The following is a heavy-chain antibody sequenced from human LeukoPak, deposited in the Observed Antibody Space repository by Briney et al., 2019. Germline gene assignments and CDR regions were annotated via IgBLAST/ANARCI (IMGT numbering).Heavy chain of an antibody. V-gene: IGHV1-69*05. CDR3: ARGLLRGVMRFDY. D-gene: IGHD3-10*01. J-gene: IGHJ4*02. Sequence: SVKVSCKASGGTFSSYAISWVRQAPGQGLEWMGGIIPIFGTANYAQKFQGRVTITTDEFTNTAYMELSSLRSEDTAVYYCARGLLRGVMRFDYWGQGSLVTVSS. CDR1: GGTFSSYA. CDR2: IIPIFGTA.